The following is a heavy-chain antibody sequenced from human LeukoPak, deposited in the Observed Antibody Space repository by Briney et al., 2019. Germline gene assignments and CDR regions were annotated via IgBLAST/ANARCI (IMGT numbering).Heavy chain of an antibody. V-gene: IGHV4-30-2*01. J-gene: IGHJ4*02. Sequence: SQTLSLTCAVSGGSISSGGYSWSWIRQPPGKGLEWIGYIYHSGSTYYNPSLKSRVTISVDRSKNQFSLQLSSVTAADTAVYYCARTPKDSYYFDYWGQGTLVTVSS. D-gene: IGHD2-15*01. CDR1: GGSISSGGYS. CDR2: IYHSGST. CDR3: ARTPKDSYYFDY.